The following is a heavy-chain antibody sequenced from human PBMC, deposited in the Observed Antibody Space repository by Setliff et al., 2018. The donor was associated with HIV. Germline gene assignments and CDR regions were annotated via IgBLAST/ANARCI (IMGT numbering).Heavy chain of an antibody. CDR3: ARPYSWNP. J-gene: IGHJ5*02. CDR2: IYYSGST. V-gene: IGHV4-39*01. Sequence: SETLSLTCTVSGASISSSSYYWGWIRQPPGKGLEWVGSIYYSGSTYYNPSLKSRVTISVDTSKNQFSLKLTSVTAAETAVYYCARPYSWNPWGQGTLVTVSS. D-gene: IGHD1-20*01. CDR1: GASISSSSYY.